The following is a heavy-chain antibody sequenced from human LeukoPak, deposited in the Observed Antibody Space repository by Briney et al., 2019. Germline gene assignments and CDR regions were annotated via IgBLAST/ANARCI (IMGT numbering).Heavy chain of an antibody. CDR1: GYTFTGHY. Sequence: ASVKVSCKASGYTFTGHYIHWVRQAPGQGLEWMGWMNPDSGDTNYAQKFKGRVTMTRDTSITTAYMELSRLRSDDTAVYYCARDKWFAQLRTNYYMDGWGKGPTVTVS. CDR2: MNPDSGDT. D-gene: IGHD3-10*01. CDR3: ARDKWFAQLRTNYYMDG. J-gene: IGHJ6*03. V-gene: IGHV1-2*02.